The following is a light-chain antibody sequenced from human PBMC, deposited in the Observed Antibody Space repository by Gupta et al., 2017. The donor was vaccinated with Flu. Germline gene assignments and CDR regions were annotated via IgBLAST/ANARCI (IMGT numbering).Light chain of an antibody. V-gene: IGLV8-61*01. Sequence: VVTQEPSFSVSPRGTVTLTCDVSSRSVSTIHYPSWYQQTPAQAPRTLIYNKNTRSSVVPARFSASLLGNNAALTITAAGKDEDADYYYALYTDGDSWVFGGGTKLTVL. CDR1: SRSVSTIHY. CDR2: NKN. CDR3: ALYTDGDSWV. J-gene: IGLJ3*02.